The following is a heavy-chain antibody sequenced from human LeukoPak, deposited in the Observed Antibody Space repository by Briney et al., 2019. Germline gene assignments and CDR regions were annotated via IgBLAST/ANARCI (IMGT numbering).Heavy chain of an antibody. CDR2: IYSGGST. Sequence: GGSLRLSCAASGLTVSSTYMSWVRQTPGKGLEWVSVIYSGGSTYYADSVKGRFTISRDNSKDTLYLQMNSLRAEDTAVYYCARDLLEWYFDYWGQGTLVTVSS. CDR3: ARDLLEWYFDY. J-gene: IGHJ4*02. CDR1: GLTVSSTY. V-gene: IGHV3-66*01. D-gene: IGHD3-3*01.